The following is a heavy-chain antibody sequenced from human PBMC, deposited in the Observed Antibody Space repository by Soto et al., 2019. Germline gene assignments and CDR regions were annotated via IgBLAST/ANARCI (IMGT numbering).Heavy chain of an antibody. J-gene: IGHJ3*02. V-gene: IGHV3-72*01. CDR1: GFTFSDHY. CDR3: ARGSCSSTSCYAFDI. Sequence: GGSLRLSCAASGFTFSDHYMDWVRQAPGKGLEWVGRTRNKANSYTTEYAASVKGRFTISRDDSKNSLYLQMNSLKTEDTAVYYCARGSCSSTSCYAFDIWGQGTMVTVS. CDR2: TRNKANSYTT. D-gene: IGHD2-2*01.